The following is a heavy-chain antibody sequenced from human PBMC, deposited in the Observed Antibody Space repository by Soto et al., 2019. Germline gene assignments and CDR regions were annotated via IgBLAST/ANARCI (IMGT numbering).Heavy chain of an antibody. V-gene: IGHV4-59*11. CDR1: SDSINSHY. Sequence: QVRLQESGPGLVKPSETLSLICSVSSDSINSHYWSWVRPPPGKGLAWLGCMLYTGTTKYNRSLKGRIAISGDASKSQFSLKWTSVTAADTAVYYCARVSGFEYGYPQQIDSCGQGSLVTVSS. D-gene: IGHD5-18*01. CDR3: ARVSGFEYGYPQQIDS. J-gene: IGHJ4*02. CDR2: MLYTGTT.